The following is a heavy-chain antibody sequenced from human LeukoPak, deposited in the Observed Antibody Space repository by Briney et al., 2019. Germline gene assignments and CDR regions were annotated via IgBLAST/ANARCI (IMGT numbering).Heavy chain of an antibody. Sequence: PSETLSLTCTVSGGSISSSSYYWGWIRQPPGKGLEWIGSIYYNGRTNYKPSLKSRVTISVDTSKNQFSLKLRSVTATDTAVYYCARSDRYYGSGIYYNEAFDIWGQGTMVTVSS. CDR2: IYYNGRT. V-gene: IGHV4-39*01. J-gene: IGHJ3*02. CDR1: GGSISSSSYY. D-gene: IGHD3-10*01. CDR3: ARSDRYYGSGIYYNEAFDI.